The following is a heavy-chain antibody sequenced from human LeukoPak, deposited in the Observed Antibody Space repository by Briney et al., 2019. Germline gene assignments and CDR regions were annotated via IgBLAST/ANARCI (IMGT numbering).Heavy chain of an antibody. J-gene: IGHJ4*02. V-gene: IGHV3-15*01. D-gene: IGHD6-19*01. CDR1: GFTFSSYW. Sequence: PGGSLRLSCAASGFTFSSYWMSWVRQAPGKGLEWVGRIKSKTDGGTTDYAAPVKGRFTISRDDSKNTLYLQMNSLKTEDTAVYYCTTDPQIAVAGDSLDYWGQGTLVTVSS. CDR2: IKSKTDGGTT. CDR3: TTDPQIAVAGDSLDY.